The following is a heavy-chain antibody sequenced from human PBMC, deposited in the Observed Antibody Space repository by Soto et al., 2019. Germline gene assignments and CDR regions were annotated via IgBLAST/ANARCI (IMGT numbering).Heavy chain of an antibody. D-gene: IGHD5-18*01. CDR3: ARVDTAMGTGFDY. Sequence: SETLSLTCTVSGGSISSGDYYWSWIRQPPGKGLEWIGYIYYSGSTYYNPSLKSRVTISVDTSKNQFPLKLSSVTAADTAVYYCARVDTAMGTGFDYWGQGTLVTVSS. CDR1: GGSISSGDYY. J-gene: IGHJ4*02. CDR2: IYYSGST. V-gene: IGHV4-30-4*01.